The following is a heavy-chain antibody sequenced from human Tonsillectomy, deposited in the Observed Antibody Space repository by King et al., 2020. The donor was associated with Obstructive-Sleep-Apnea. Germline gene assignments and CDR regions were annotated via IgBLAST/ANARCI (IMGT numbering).Heavy chain of an antibody. CDR2: ITSGSGTI. CDR1: GFTFSTYS. D-gene: IGHD2-8*02. Sequence: VQLVESGGGLVQPGESLRLSCAASGFTFSTYSMNWVRQAPGKGLEWVSFITSGSGTIYYADSVKGRFTMSRANAENSLYLQMNSLRAEDTARYYCATSTSKYCTGAACYEYYFDFWGQGTLVTVSS. CDR3: ATSTSKYCTGAACYEYYFDF. V-gene: IGHV3-48*04. J-gene: IGHJ4*02.